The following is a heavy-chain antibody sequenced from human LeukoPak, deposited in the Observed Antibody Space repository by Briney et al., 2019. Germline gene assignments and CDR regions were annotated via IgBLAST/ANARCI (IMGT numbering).Heavy chain of an antibody. CDR1: GYTFTGYY. Sequence: ASVKVSCKASGYTFTGYYMHWVRQAPGQGLEWMGWINPNSGGTNYAQKFQGRVTMTRDTSISTAYMELSRLRSDDTAVYYCARDPYRYYYDSSGYPGKYYYYYMDVWGKGTTVTVSS. CDR3: ARDPYRYYYDSSGYPGKYYYYYMDV. CDR2: INPNSGGT. J-gene: IGHJ6*03. V-gene: IGHV1-2*02. D-gene: IGHD3-22*01.